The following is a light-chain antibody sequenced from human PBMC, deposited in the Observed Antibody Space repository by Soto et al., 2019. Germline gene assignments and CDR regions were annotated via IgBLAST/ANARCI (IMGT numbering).Light chain of an antibody. CDR2: DVS. CDR3: SSYTSSSTVV. J-gene: IGLJ2*01. Sequence: QSALTQPASVSGSPGQSITISCTGTSSDVGGYNYVSWYQQHPGKAPKLMIYDVSNRPSGVSNRFSGSKSGNTAXLTISGHQAEDEADYYCSSYTSSSTVVFGGGTKLTVL. CDR1: SSDVGGYNY. V-gene: IGLV2-14*01.